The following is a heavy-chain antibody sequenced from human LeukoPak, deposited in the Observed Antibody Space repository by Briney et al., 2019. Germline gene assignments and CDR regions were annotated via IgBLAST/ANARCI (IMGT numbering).Heavy chain of an antibody. CDR1: GFTFSSYA. V-gene: IGHV3-23*01. J-gene: IGHJ4*02. Sequence: GGSLRPSCAAPGFTFSSYAMSWVRQAPGKGLEWVSAISGSGGSTYYADSVKGRFTISRDNSKNTLYLQMNSLRAEDTAVYYCAPHESYYYDSSPRYWGQGTLVTVSS. D-gene: IGHD3-22*01. CDR3: APHESYYYDSSPRY. CDR2: ISGSGGST.